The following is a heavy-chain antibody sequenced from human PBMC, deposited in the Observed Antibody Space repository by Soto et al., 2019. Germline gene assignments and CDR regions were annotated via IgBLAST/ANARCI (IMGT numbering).Heavy chain of an antibody. J-gene: IGHJ4*02. CDR3: ARVYGDYLDY. CDR1: GDSISTDY. Sequence: SETLSLTCTVSGDSISTDYWSWIRRSPGKGLEWIGYIYYSGSTYYNPSLKSRVTISVDTSRNQFSLKLSSVTAADTAVYYCARVYGDYLDYWGQGTLVTVS. D-gene: IGHD4-17*01. V-gene: IGHV4-59*01. CDR2: IYYSGST.